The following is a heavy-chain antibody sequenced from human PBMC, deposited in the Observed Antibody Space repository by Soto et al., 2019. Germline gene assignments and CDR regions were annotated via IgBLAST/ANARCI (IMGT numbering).Heavy chain of an antibody. CDR3: AKSHVDTAMVVSWNLGY. J-gene: IGHJ4*02. Sequence: PGGSLRLSCAASGFTFSSYAMSWVRQAPGKGLEWVSAISGSGGSTYFADSVKGRFTISRDNSKNTLYLQMNSLRAEDTAVYYCAKSHVDTAMVVSWNLGYWGQGTLVTVSS. D-gene: IGHD5-18*01. V-gene: IGHV3-23*01. CDR1: GFTFSSYA. CDR2: ISGSGGST.